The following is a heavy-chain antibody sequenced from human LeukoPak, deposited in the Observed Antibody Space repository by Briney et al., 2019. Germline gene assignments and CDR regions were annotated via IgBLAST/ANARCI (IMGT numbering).Heavy chain of an antibody. V-gene: IGHV3-48*04. D-gene: IGHD1-26*01. CDR3: ARDEGGSFSAY. J-gene: IGHJ4*02. CDR1: GFTFSDYN. Sequence: GGSLRLSCAASGFTFSDYNMNWVRQAPGKGLECVSYISSGGTTIYYADSVKGRFTISRDNTKNSLYLQMNSLRAEDTAVYYCARDEGGSFSAYWGQGTLVTVSS. CDR2: ISSGGTTI.